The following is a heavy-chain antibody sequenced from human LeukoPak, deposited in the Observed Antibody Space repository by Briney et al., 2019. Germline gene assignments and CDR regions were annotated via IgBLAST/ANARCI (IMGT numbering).Heavy chain of an antibody. CDR1: GYSISSGYY. V-gene: IGHV4-38-2*01. Sequence: SETLSLTCAVSGYSISSGYYWGWIRQPPGKGLEWIGSIYHSGSTYYNPSLKSRVTISVDTSKNQFSLKLSSVTAAGTAVYYCARQLVGYYDFWSGKRGAFDIWGQGTMVTVSS. CDR3: ARQLVGYYDFWSGKRGAFDI. D-gene: IGHD3-3*01. CDR2: IYHSGST. J-gene: IGHJ3*02.